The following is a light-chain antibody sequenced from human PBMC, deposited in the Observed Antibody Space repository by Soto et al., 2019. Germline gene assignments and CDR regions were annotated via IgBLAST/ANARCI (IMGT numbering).Light chain of an antibody. Sequence: DIQMNQSPSSLSASVGDSATISCRESQSISRYLNWYQQKPGKAPKFXIFSASGLQSGVPSRFSGGGYGTDFTLTISSLQLEDFATYYCQQSHTNTLTFGGGTKVDIK. V-gene: IGKV1-39*01. CDR3: QQSHTNTLT. CDR1: QSISRY. CDR2: SAS. J-gene: IGKJ4*01.